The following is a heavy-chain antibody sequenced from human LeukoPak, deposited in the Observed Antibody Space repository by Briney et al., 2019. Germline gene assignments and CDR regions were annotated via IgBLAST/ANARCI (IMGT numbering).Heavy chain of an antibody. CDR3: ARDSYYYDSSGPQA. D-gene: IGHD3-22*01. CDR2: ISSSGRYI. J-gene: IGHJ5*02. Sequence: PGGSLRLSCAASGFTFSSYSMNWVRQAPGTGLEWVSSISSSGRYIYYRDSVTGRFTISRDNAKNSLYLQMDSLRAEDTAVYYCARDSYYYDSSGPQAWGQGTLVTVSS. V-gene: IGHV3-21*06. CDR1: GFTFSSYS.